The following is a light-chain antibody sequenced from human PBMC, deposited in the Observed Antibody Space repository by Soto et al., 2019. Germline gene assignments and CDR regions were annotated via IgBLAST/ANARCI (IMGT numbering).Light chain of an antibody. CDR2: EVS. CDR1: SSDVGGYNY. J-gene: IGLJ2*01. Sequence: QSALTQPASVSGSPGQSITISCTGTSSDVGGYNYVSWYQQHPGKAPKLMIYEVSNRPSGVSNRFSGSKSGNTAPLTISGLQAEDEADYYCSSYTSSKVFGGGTKVTVL. CDR3: SSYTSSKV. V-gene: IGLV2-14*01.